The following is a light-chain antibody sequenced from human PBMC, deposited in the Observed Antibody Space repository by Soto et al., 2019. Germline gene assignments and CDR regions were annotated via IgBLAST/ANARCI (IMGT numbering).Light chain of an antibody. CDR2: DTS. Sequence: ENVLTQSPGTLSLSPGERATLSCRASQSLNSNFLDWYQRKPGQAPRLLIFDTSSRASGIPDRFSGSGSGTDFTLTINSLEPEHFAVYSCQQYDSSPGTFCQATKVEIK. V-gene: IGKV3-20*01. CDR1: QSLNSNF. J-gene: IGKJ1*01. CDR3: QQYDSSPGT.